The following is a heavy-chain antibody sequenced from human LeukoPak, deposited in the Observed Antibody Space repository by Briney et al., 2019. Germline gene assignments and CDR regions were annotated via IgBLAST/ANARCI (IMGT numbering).Heavy chain of an antibody. Sequence: GGSLRLSCAASGFTFSSYWMSWVRQAPGKGLEWVANIKQDGSEKYYVNSVKGRFTISRDNAKNSLYLQMNSLRAEDTAVYYCARDRGTVVTPRNAIDYWGQGTLVTVSS. CDR3: ARDRGTVVTPRNAIDY. CDR1: GFTFSSYW. D-gene: IGHD4-23*01. J-gene: IGHJ4*02. V-gene: IGHV3-7*01. CDR2: IKQDGSEK.